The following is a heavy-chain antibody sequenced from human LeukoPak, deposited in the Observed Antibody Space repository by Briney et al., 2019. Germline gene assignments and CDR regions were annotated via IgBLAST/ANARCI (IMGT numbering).Heavy chain of an antibody. Sequence: ASVKVSCKASGYTFTSYGISWVRQAPGQGLEWMGWIGAYNGNTNYAQKLQGRVTMTADTSTSTAYMELRSLRSDDTAVYYCARIVRQQLVHWFDPWGQGTLVTVSS. V-gene: IGHV1-18*01. D-gene: IGHD6-13*01. J-gene: IGHJ5*02. CDR3: ARIVRQQLVHWFDP. CDR1: GYTFTSYG. CDR2: IGAYNGNT.